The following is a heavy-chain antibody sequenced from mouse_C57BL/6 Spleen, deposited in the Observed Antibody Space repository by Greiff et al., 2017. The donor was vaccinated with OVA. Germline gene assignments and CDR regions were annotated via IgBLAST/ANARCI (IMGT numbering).Heavy chain of an antibody. CDR2: INPGRGDT. V-gene: IGHV1-54*01. Sequence: QVQLQESGAELVRPGTSVKVSCKASGYAFTNYLIGWVKQRPGQGLEWIGVINPGRGDTNSNEKFKGKATLTADKSSSTAYMQLSSLTSEDSAVYFCARSYDYSAWFAYWGQGTLVTVSA. J-gene: IGHJ3*01. CDR3: ARSYDYSAWFAY. CDR1: GYAFTNYL. D-gene: IGHD2-4*01.